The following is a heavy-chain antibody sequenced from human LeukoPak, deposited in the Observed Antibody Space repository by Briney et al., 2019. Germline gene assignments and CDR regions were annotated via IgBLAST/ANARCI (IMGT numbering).Heavy chain of an antibody. Sequence: GASVKVSCRASGYTFTGYYMHWVRQAPGQGLEWMGWINPNSGGTNYAQKFQGRVTMTRDTSISTAYMELSRLRSDDTAVYYCARGGIVVVPAAPPDYWGQGTLVTVSS. CDR1: GYTFTGYY. V-gene: IGHV1-2*02. J-gene: IGHJ4*02. CDR2: INPNSGGT. D-gene: IGHD2-2*01. CDR3: ARGGIVVVPAAPPDY.